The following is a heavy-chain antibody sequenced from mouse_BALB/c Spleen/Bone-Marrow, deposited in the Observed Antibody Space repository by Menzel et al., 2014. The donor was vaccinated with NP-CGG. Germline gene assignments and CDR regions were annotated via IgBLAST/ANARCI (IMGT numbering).Heavy chain of an antibody. J-gene: IGHJ4*01. CDR2: ISGGSSSI. CDR3: SRVEDYDGYAMNY. Sequence: EVKLEESGGGLVQPGGSRKLSCAASGFTFSNFGMHWVRQAPEKGLEWVAYISGGSSSIYYGDTVKGRFTISRDNPKNTLFLQMTSLRSEDTAMYFCSRVEDYDGYAMNYWGQGTSITVSS. D-gene: IGHD2-4*01. V-gene: IGHV5-17*02. CDR1: GFTFSNFG.